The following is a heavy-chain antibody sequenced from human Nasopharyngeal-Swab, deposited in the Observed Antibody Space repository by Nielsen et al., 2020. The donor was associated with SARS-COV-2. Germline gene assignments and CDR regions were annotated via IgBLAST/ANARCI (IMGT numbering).Heavy chain of an antibody. D-gene: IGHD6-19*01. CDR2: ISRSVSYI. J-gene: IGHJ4*02. CDR1: GFTFSTYS. CDR3: ARLPSAWGRRDFDY. Sequence: GGSLRLSCAASGFTFSTYSMIWVRQAPAKGLEWVSWISRSVSYIYYADSVKGRFTISRDNAKNALYLQMSSLRAEDTAVYYCARLPSAWGRRDFDYWGQGTLVTVSS. V-gene: IGHV3-21*06.